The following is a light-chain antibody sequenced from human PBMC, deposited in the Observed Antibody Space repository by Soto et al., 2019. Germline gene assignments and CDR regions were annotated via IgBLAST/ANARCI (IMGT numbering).Light chain of an antibody. Sequence: QSVLTQPPSASGSPGQSVTISCTGTSSDVGGYNFVSWYQQHPGKAPKLMIYEVSKRPSGVPDRFSGSKSGNTASRTVSGLQAEDEADYSSSSYAGNDNLGVFGTGTKVTVL. V-gene: IGLV2-8*01. CDR3: SSYAGNDNLGV. J-gene: IGLJ1*01. CDR1: SSDVGGYNF. CDR2: EVS.